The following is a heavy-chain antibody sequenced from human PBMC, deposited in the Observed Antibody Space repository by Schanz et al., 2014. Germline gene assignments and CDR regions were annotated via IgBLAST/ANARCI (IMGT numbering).Heavy chain of an antibody. V-gene: IGHV1-18*01. CDR1: GYTFTDYG. Sequence: QVQLVQSGAEVKKPGASVKVSCKASGYTFTDYGVIWVRQAPGQGLEWMGWISPYNGNTNYAQKLQGRVTMTADTSTSTAYMDLRSLTSEDTAVHYCARDHVATTDYDYFFYYLDVWATGITVIVSS. J-gene: IGHJ6*03. CDR3: ARDHVATTDYDYFFYYLDV. CDR2: ISPYNGNT. D-gene: IGHD1-1*01.